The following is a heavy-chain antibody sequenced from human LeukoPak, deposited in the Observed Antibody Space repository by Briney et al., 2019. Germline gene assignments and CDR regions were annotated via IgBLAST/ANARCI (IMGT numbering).Heavy chain of an antibody. V-gene: IGHV4-39*07. J-gene: IGHJ4*02. CDR2: IYYSGST. CDR1: GGSISSSSYY. Sequence: SETLSLTCTVSGGSISSSSYYWGWIRQPPGKGLEWIGSIYYSGSTYYNPSLKSRVTISVDTSKNQFSLKLSSVTAADTAVYYCARGKRTGSYYPMSSQRDRYYFDYWGQGTLVTVSS. D-gene: IGHD1-26*01. CDR3: ARGKRTGSYYPMSSQRDRYYFDY.